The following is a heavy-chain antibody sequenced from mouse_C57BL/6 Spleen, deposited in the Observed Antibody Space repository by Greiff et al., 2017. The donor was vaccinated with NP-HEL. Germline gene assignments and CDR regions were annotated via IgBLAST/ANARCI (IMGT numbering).Heavy chain of an antibody. Sequence: EVQLQQSGPVLVKPGASVKMSCKASGYTFTDYYMNWVKQSHGKSLEWIGVINPYNGGTSYNQKFKGKATLTVDKSSSTAYMELNSLTSEASAVYYCTRGIYYGSSDWYFDVWGTGTTVTVSS. J-gene: IGHJ1*03. V-gene: IGHV1-19*01. CDR1: GYTFTDYY. CDR2: INPYNGGT. CDR3: TRGIYYGSSDWYFDV. D-gene: IGHD1-1*01.